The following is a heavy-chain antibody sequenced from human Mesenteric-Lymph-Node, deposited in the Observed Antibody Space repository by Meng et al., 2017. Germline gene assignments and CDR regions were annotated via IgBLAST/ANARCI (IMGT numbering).Heavy chain of an antibody. Sequence: GSLRLSCAVPGYSISSGYYWGWIRQPPGKGLEWIGSIYHSGSTYYNPSLKSRVTISVDTSKNQFSLKLSSVTAADTAVYYCARYRCSYQLYYFDYWGQGTLVTVSS. CDR2: IYHSGST. D-gene: IGHD5-18*01. CDR1: GYSISSGYY. V-gene: IGHV4-38-2*01. CDR3: ARYRCSYQLYYFDY. J-gene: IGHJ4*02.